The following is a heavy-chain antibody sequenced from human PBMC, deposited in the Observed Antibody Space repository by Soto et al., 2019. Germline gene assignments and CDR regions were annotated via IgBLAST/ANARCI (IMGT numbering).Heavy chain of an antibody. CDR2: VYHTGRT. Sequence: SETLSLTCTVPGGSFKSGSYSWGWIRQPPGKGLEWIGYVYHTGRTSYNPSLKSRVSISMDTSKNQFSLNLDSVTAADTAVYFCARDFAYFDSWGQGTLVTVSS. J-gene: IGHJ4*02. D-gene: IGHD3-3*01. CDR3: ARDFAYFDS. V-gene: IGHV4-61*01. CDR1: GGSFKSGSYS.